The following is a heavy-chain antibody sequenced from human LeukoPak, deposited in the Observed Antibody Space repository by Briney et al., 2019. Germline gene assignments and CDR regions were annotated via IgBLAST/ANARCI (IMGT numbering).Heavy chain of an antibody. D-gene: IGHD4-11*01. J-gene: IGHJ4*02. CDR3: AKDQGDAPYSNYLPVGPIDY. CDR2: ISYDGSNK. CDR1: GFTFSSYG. V-gene: IGHV3-30*18. Sequence: GGSLRPSCAASGFTFSSYGMHWVRQAPGKGLEWVAVISYDGSNKYYADSVKGRFTISRDNSKNTLYLQMNSLRAEDTAVYYCAKDQGDAPYSNYLPVGPIDYWGQGTLVTVSS.